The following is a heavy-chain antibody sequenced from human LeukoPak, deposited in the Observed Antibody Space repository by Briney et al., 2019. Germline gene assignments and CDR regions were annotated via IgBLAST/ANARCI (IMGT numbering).Heavy chain of an antibody. D-gene: IGHD5-18*01. CDR3: AKDLAHSYGSF. V-gene: IGHV3-30*18. CDR2: ISYDGSNK. CDR1: GFTFSSYG. J-gene: IGHJ4*02. Sequence: PGGSLRLSCAASGFTFSSYGMHWVRQAPGKGLEWVAVISYDGSNKYYADSVKGRFTISRDNSKNTLYLQMNSLRAEDTAVYYCAKDLAHSYGSFWGQGTLVTVSS.